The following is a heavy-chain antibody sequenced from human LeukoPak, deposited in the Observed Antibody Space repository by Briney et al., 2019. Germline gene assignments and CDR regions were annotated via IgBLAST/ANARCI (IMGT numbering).Heavy chain of an antibody. CDR2: IYTSGST. CDR1: GGSISSGSYY. CDR3: ARVRRVRGCSGGSCYSEFDY. Sequence: SETLSLTCTVSGGSISSGSYYWSWIRQPAGKGLEWIGRIYTSGSTNYNPSLKSRVTISVDTSKNQFSLKLSPVTAADTAVYYCARVRRVRGCSGGSCYSEFDYWGQGTLVTVSS. D-gene: IGHD2-15*01. J-gene: IGHJ4*02. V-gene: IGHV4-61*02.